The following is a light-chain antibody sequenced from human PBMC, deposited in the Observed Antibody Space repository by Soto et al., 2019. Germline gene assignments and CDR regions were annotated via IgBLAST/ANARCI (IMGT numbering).Light chain of an antibody. J-gene: IGKJ1*01. V-gene: IGKV1-5*02. CDR3: QQYNSYS. CDR1: QSISSW. Sequence: DIQMSQSPSSRSASVGDIVTIICRASQSISSWLAWYQQKPGKAPKLLIYTASNLQSGVPSRFSGSGSGTEFTLTISSLQPDDFATYYCQQYNSYSFGQGTKVDIK. CDR2: TAS.